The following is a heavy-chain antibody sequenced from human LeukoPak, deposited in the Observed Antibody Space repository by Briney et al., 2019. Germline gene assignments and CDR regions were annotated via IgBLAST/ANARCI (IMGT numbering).Heavy chain of an antibody. CDR1: GGSFSGYY. V-gene: IGHV4-34*01. CDR3: ARSQQRITIFGVVITESAFDI. D-gene: IGHD3-3*01. J-gene: IGHJ3*02. Sequence: SETLSLTCAVYGGSFSGYYWSWIRQPPGKGLEWIGEINHSGSTNYNPSLKSRVTLSVDTSKNQFSLKLSSVTAANTAVYYCARSQQRITIFGVVITESAFDIWGQGTMVTVSS. CDR2: INHSGST.